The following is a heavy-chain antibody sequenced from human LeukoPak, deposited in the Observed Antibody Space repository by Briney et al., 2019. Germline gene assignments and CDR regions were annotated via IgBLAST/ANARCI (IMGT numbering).Heavy chain of an antibody. CDR3: AKDIQLST. D-gene: IGHD5-24*01. Sequence: GGSLRLSCAVSGFXFRDAAMTWVRQAPGKGLEWVSLISSSGNNAYYADSVKGRFTISRDNSKNTLSLQMNSLRVEDTAIYYCAKDIQLSTWGLGTMVTVSS. V-gene: IGHV3-23*01. CDR1: GFXFRDAA. J-gene: IGHJ3*01. CDR2: ISSSGNNA.